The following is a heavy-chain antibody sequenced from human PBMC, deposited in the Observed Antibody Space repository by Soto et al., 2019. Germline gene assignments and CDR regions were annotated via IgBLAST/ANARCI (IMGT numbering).Heavy chain of an antibody. J-gene: IGHJ4*02. Sequence: GVSLRLSCAASGFGFEYYTMHWVRHTLVEGPEWISLISWDGGRTLYSDSVKGRFIISRDNSKNSLYLQMNSLTTEDTALYFCXRDSYEVLTGQKRYFNHWGQGTLVTVSS. CDR1: GFGFEYYT. V-gene: IGHV3-43*01. CDR3: XRDSYEVLTGQKRYFNH. D-gene: IGHD3-9*01. CDR2: ISWDGGRT.